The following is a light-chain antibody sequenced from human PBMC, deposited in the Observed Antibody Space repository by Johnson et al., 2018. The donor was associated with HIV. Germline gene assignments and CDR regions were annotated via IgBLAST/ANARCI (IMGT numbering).Light chain of an antibody. J-gene: IGLJ1*01. CDR3: GTWDSSLNAYV. CDR1: SSNNGSHY. V-gene: IGLV1-51*01. CDR2: DTI. Sequence: QSVLTQSPSVSAAPGQKVTISCSGSSSNNGSHYVSWYQQVPGTAPRLVIYDTIKRHSGIPDRFSGSKSGTSATLGITGLQTGDEADYYCGTWDSSLNAYVFGTGTKVTVL.